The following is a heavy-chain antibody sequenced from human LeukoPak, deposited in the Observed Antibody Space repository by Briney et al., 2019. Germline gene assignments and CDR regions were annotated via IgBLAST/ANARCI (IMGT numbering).Heavy chain of an antibody. CDR3: ARVSTMVRGVFYWYFDL. CDR1: GGSISSYY. J-gene: IGHJ2*01. V-gene: IGHV4-59*08. Sequence: SETLSLTCTVSGGSISSYYWSWIRQPPGKGLEWIGYIYYSGSTNYNPSLKSRVTISVDTSKNQFSLKLSSVTAADTAVYYCARVSTMVRGVFYWYFDLWGRGTLVTVSS. D-gene: IGHD3-10*01. CDR2: IYYSGST.